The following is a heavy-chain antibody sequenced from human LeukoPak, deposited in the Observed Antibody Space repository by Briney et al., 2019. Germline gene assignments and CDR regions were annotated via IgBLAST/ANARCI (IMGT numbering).Heavy chain of an antibody. CDR2: TYYRSKWSI. V-gene: IGHV6-1*01. J-gene: IGHJ4*02. CDR3: ARGDQAFDY. D-gene: IGHD2-2*01. Sequence: SQTLSLTCAISGDSVSGNTAVWNWIRQSPSRGLEWLGRTYYRSKWSINYAVSVKSRIIINPDTSENQFSLQLNSMTPEDTAVYYCARGDQAFDYWGQGTLVTVSS. CDR1: GDSVSGNTAV.